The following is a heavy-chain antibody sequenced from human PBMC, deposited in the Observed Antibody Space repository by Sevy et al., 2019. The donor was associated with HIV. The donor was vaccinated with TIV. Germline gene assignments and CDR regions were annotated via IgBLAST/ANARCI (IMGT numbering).Heavy chain of an antibody. J-gene: IGHJ4*02. D-gene: IGHD3-16*01. CDR3: TTGGSILQH. Sequence: GGSLRLSCAVSGFPVRSNYISWVRQAPGKGLEWVGHIKSKTEGGTTDYAAPVKGRFTISRDDSRNTLDLQMNSLKAEDTALYYCTTGGSILQHWGQGTLVTVSS. CDR1: GFPVRSNY. V-gene: IGHV3-15*01. CDR2: IKSKTEGGTT.